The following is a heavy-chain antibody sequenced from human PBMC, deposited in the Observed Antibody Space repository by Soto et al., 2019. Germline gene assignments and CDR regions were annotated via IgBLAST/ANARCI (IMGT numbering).Heavy chain of an antibody. CDR3: ALNWNARPFEH. J-gene: IGHJ4*02. CDR1: GNTFNSYG. V-gene: IGHV1-18*04. Sequence: QVQLEQSGAEVKKPGASVKISCKPSGNTFNSYGISWVRQAPGLGLEWMGWINDQNGFTNYAQKFQGRVTMTTDTSTTTAYMEVRSLRFDDTAVYYCALNWNARPFEHWGRGTLVAVSS. CDR2: INDQNGFT. D-gene: IGHD1-20*01.